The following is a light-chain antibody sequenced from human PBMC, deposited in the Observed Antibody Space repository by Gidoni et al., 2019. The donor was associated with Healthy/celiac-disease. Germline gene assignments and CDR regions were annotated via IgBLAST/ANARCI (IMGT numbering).Light chain of an antibody. CDR2: GAS. J-gene: IGKJ2*01. CDR3: QQYNNWPPYT. CDR1: QSVSSN. Sequence: EIVMTQSPATLSVSPGERATLSCRASQSVSSNLAWYQQNPGQAPRLLIYGASPRATGIPARLSGSGSGTEFTLTISSLQSEDFAVYYCQQYNNWPPYTFGQGTKLEIK. V-gene: IGKV3-15*01.